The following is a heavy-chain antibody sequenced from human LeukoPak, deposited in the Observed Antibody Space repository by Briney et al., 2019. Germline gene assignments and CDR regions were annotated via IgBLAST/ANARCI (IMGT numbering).Heavy chain of an antibody. J-gene: IGHJ4*02. Sequence: ASVKVSCKASGYTFTGYYIHWVRQAPGQGLEWMGWINPNSGGTNYAQKFQGRVAMTRDTSISTAYMELSRLRSDDTAVYYCARDRARYYDSSGYYYVWGQGTLVTVSS. CDR2: INPNSGGT. CDR3: ARDRARYYDSSGYYYV. D-gene: IGHD3-22*01. CDR1: GYTFTGYY. V-gene: IGHV1-2*02.